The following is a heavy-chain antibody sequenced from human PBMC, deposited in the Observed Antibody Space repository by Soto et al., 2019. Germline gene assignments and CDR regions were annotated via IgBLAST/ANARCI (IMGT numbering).Heavy chain of an antibody. CDR2: IYGGGST. CDR3: ARTDYSTSSERHS. D-gene: IGHD6-6*01. J-gene: IGHJ4*02. Sequence: EVQLVESGGGLVQPGGSLRLSCAASGFTVSSNYMSWVRQAPGKGLEWVSVIYGGGSTYYADSVKGRFIISRDNSKNTLHLQMNSLRDEDTVVYYCARTDYSTSSERHSWGQGTLVTVSS. CDR1: GFTVSSNY. V-gene: IGHV3-66*01.